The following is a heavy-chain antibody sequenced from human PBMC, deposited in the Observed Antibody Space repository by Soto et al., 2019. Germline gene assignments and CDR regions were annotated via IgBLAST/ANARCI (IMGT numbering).Heavy chain of an antibody. J-gene: IGHJ6*02. V-gene: IGHV3-30-3*01. CDR1: GFTFSSYA. CDR3: ARVPAPPLPAANYYGMDV. Sequence: GGSLRLSCAASGFTFSSYAMHWVRQAPGKGLEWVAVISYDGSNKYYADSVKGRFTISRDNSKNTLYLQMNSLRAEDTAVYYCARVPAPPLPAANYYGMDVWGQGTTVTVSS. D-gene: IGHD2-2*01. CDR2: ISYDGSNK.